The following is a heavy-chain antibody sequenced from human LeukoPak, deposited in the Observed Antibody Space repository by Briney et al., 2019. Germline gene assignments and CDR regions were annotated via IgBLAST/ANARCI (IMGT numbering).Heavy chain of an antibody. J-gene: IGHJ4*02. CDR2: INPKSGGT. CDR3: ARDWYYGSGSYYGGFFDY. V-gene: IGHV1-2*02. D-gene: IGHD3-10*01. CDR1: GYTFTGYY. Sequence: GASVKVSCKASGYTFTGYYMNWVRQAPGQGLEWMGWINPKSGGTNYAQKFQGRVTMTRDTSISTAYMELSRLRSDDTAVYYCARDWYYGSGSYYGGFFDYWGQGTLVTVSS.